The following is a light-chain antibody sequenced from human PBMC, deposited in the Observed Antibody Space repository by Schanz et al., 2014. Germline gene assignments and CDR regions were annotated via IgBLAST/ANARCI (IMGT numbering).Light chain of an antibody. CDR1: QSVSSSY. V-gene: IGKV3-20*01. J-gene: IGKJ1*01. Sequence: EIVLTQSPGTLSLSPGERATLSCRASQSVSSSYLAWYQHKPGQAPRLLIYGASSRATGIPDRFNGSGSGTDFTLSISRLEPDDFAVYYCQQYGSSPRTFGQGTKVEIK. CDR3: QQYGSSPRT. CDR2: GAS.